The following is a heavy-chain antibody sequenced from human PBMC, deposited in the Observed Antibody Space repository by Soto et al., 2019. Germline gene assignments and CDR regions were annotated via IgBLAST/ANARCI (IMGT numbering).Heavy chain of an antibody. Sequence: PGGSLRLSCAASGFTFSSYAMSWVRQAPGKGLEWVSAISGSGGSTYYADSVKGRFTISRDNSKNTLYLQMNSLRAEDTAVYYCAKASVDCGGGCYYPLYYHYGMDVWGQGTTVTVSS. CDR1: GFTFSSYA. J-gene: IGHJ6*02. D-gene: IGHD2-21*02. CDR3: AKASVDCGGGCYYPLYYHYGMDV. V-gene: IGHV3-23*01. CDR2: ISGSGGST.